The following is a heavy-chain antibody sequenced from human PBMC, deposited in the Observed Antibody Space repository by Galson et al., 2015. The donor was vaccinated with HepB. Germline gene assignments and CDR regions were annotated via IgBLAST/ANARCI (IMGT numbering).Heavy chain of an antibody. CDR3: ARGAITFGGVMDFDY. CDR1: GGTFSSYA. V-gene: IGHV1-18*01. J-gene: IGHJ4*02. D-gene: IGHD3-16*01. CDR2: ISAYNGNT. Sequence: SVKVSCKASGGTFSSYAISWVRQAPGQGLEWMGWISAYNGNTNYAQKLQGRVTMTTDTSTSTAYMELRSLRSDDTAVYYCARGAITFGGVMDFDYWGQGTLVTVSS.